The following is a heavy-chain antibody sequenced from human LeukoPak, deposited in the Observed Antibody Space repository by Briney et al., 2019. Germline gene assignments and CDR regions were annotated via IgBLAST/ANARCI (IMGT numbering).Heavy chain of an antibody. D-gene: IGHD3-22*01. V-gene: IGHV1-18*01. CDR2: ISAYNGNT. Sequence: ASVKVSCKASGYTFTSYGISWVRQAPGQGLEWMGWISAYNGNTNYAQKLQGRVTMTRDTSISTAYMELSRLRSDDTAVYYCARNIGSYYYDSSFDYWGQGTLVTVSS. CDR3: ARNIGSYYYDSSFDY. J-gene: IGHJ4*02. CDR1: GYTFTSYG.